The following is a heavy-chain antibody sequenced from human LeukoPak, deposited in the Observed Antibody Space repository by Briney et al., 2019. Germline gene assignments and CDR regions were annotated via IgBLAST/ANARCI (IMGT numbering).Heavy chain of an antibody. V-gene: IGHV1-18*01. D-gene: IGHD2-2*01. CDR1: GYTFTSYG. CDR3: ARRSSTLYWFDP. CDR2: ISAYNGNT. Sequence: ASVKVSCKASGYTFTSYGISWVRQAPGQGLEWMGWISAYNGNTNYAQKLQGRVTMNTDTSTSTAYMELRSLRSDDTAVYYCARRSSTLYWFDPWGQGTLVTVSS. J-gene: IGHJ5*02.